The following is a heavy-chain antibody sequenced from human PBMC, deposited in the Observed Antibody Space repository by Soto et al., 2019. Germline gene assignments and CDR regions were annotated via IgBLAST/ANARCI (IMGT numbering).Heavy chain of an antibody. CDR3: AGGWGGPYYFDY. CDR1: GYSISSGYY. D-gene: IGHD3-16*01. Sequence: SETLSLTCAVSGYSISSGYYWGWIRQPPGKGLEWIGSIYHSGSTYYNPSLKSRVTMSVTTSKNQFSLNMTSVTAADTAVYYWAGGWGGPYYFDYWGQGTLVTVSS. V-gene: IGHV4-38-2*01. J-gene: IGHJ4*02. CDR2: IYHSGST.